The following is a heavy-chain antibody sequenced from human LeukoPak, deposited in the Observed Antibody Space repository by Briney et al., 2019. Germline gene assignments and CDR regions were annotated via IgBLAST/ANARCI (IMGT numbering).Heavy chain of an antibody. D-gene: IGHD2-15*01. V-gene: IGHV4-61*02. Sequence: SQTLSLTCTVSGGSISSGSYYWSWIRQPAGKGLEWIGRIYTSGSTNYSPSLKSRVTISVDTSKNQFSLKLSSVTAADTAVYYCARDSCSGGSCYSSWFDPWGQGTLVTVSS. CDR1: GGSISSGSYY. CDR3: ARDSCSGGSCYSSWFDP. CDR2: IYTSGST. J-gene: IGHJ5*02.